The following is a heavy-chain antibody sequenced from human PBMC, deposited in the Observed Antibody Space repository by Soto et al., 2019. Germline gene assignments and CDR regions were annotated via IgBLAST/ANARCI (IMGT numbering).Heavy chain of an antibody. J-gene: IGHJ4*02. CDR3: ARDPTSGYMVDY. CDR1: GFTFSSYW. CDR2: IKQDGSEK. D-gene: IGHD6-13*01. V-gene: IGHV3-7*01. Sequence: GGSLRLSCAASGFTFSSYWMSWVRQALGKGLEWVANIKQDGSEKYYVDSVKGRFTISRDNAKNSLYLQMNSLRTEDTAVYYCARDPTSGYMVDYWGQGTLVTVSS.